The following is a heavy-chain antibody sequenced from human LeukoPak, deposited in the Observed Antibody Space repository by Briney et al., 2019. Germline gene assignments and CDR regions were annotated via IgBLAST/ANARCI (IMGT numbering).Heavy chain of an antibody. CDR1: GGTFRSHA. CDR2: IIPIFGTA. D-gene: IGHD6-19*01. Sequence: ASVTVSCKAFGGTFRSHAISWVRQAPGQGLEWMGGIIPIFGTANYAQKFQGRVTITADISTTTAHLELSSLRSEGAAMYYCAREGLGTEVLKAFDYWGQGTLVTVSS. J-gene: IGHJ4*02. CDR3: AREGLGTEVLKAFDY. V-gene: IGHV1-69*06.